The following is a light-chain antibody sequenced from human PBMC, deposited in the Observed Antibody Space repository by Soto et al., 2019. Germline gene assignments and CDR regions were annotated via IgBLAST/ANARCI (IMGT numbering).Light chain of an antibody. V-gene: IGKV3-20*01. CDR3: PQYGSSPPLT. CDR1: QSVSSTF. J-gene: IGKJ4*01. CDR2: GAS. Sequence: EFVLTQSPGTLSLSPGERATLSCRASQSVSSTFLAWYQQKPGQPPRLLIYGASTRGTGIPDRFSGSGSGTDCTLTISSLEPEDFAVYYCPQYGSSPPLTFGGGTKVEIK.